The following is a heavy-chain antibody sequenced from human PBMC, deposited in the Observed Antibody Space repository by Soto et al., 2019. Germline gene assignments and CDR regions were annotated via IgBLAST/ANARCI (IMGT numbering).Heavy chain of an antibody. D-gene: IGHD2-2*01. V-gene: IGHV5-10-1*01. J-gene: IGHJ6*02. CDR3: ARFGVVPAANDYYYGMDV. CDR2: IDPSDSYT. CDR1: GYSFTSYW. Sequence: GESLKISCKGSGYSFTSYWISWVRQMPGKGLEWMGRIDPSDSYTNYSPSFQGQVTISADKSISTAYLQWSSLKASDTAMYYCARFGVVPAANDYYYGMDVWGQGTTVTVSS.